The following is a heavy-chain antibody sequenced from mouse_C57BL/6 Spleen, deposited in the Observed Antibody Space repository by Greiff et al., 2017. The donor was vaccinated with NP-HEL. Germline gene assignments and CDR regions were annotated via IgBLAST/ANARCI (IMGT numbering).Heavy chain of an antibody. J-gene: IGHJ3*01. CDR2: ISSGGSYT. D-gene: IGHD2-4*01. Sequence: EVKLVESGGDLVKPGGSLKLSCAASGFTFSSYGMSWVRQTPDKRLEWVATISSGGSYTYYPDSVKGRFTISRDNAKNTLYLQMSSLKSEDTAMYYCARHRGDDYDDGGGFAYWGQGTLVTVSA. CDR3: ARHRGDDYDDGGGFAY. CDR1: GFTFSSYG. V-gene: IGHV5-6*02.